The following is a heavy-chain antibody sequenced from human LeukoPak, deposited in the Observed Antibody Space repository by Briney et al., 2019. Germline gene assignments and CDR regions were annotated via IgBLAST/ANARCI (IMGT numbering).Heavy chain of an antibody. J-gene: IGHJ4*02. CDR3: AKYGFSYCSGISCIPH. CDR1: GFTFSDYY. V-gene: IGHV4-38-2*01. D-gene: IGHD2-2*01. CDR2: IYYSGNT. Sequence: GSLRLSCAASGFTFSDYYMSRIRQPPGKGLEWIGSIYYSGNTYYSPSLRSRVTISIDTSKNQFSLKLSSVTAADTAVYYCAKYGFSYCSGISCIPHWGQGTLVTVSS.